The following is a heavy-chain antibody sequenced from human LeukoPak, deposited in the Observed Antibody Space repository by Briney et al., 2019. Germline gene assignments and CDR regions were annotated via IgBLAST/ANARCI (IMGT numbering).Heavy chain of an antibody. CDR1: GYNFISYY. CDR2: INPSGGST. V-gene: IGHV1-46*01. D-gene: IGHD2-8*01. Sequence: ASVKVSCKASGYNFISYYMHWVRQAPGQGLEWMGIINPSGGSTSYAQKFQDRVTMTGDTSTSIVYMELSSLKSEDTAVYYCAREDVVLVDAVRYYYYGMDVWGQGATVTVSS. CDR3: AREDVVLVDAVRYYYYGMDV. J-gene: IGHJ6*02.